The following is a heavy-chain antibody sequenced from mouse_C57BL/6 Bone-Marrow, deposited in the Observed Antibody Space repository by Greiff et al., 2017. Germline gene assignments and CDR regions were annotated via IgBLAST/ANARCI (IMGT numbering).Heavy chain of an antibody. J-gene: IGHJ4*01. CDR1: GYTFTSYG. D-gene: IGHD1-1*01. CDR2: IYPRSGNT. V-gene: IGHV1-81*01. CDR3: AREGYYGNYAMDY. Sequence: QVQLQQSGAELARPGASVKLSCKASGYTFTSYGISWVKQRTGQGLEWIGEIYPRSGNTYYNEKFKGKATLTADKSSSTASMELRSLTSEDSAVYFCAREGYYGNYAMDYWGQGTSVTGSS.